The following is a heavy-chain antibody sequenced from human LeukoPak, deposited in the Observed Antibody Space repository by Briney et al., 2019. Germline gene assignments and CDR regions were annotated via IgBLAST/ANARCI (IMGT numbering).Heavy chain of an antibody. CDR1: GFTFSNYA. V-gene: IGHV3-23*01. D-gene: IGHD5-18*01. J-gene: IGHJ3*02. CDR2: ISGSGYST. CDR3: ARGHVGQLWFVPGVAFDI. Sequence: GGSLRLSCAASGFTFSNYAMTWVRQAPGKGLEWVSAISGSGYSTYYADSVKGRFTISRDSSKNTLYLQMNSLRAEDTAVYYCARGHVGQLWFVPGVAFDIWGQGTMVTVSS.